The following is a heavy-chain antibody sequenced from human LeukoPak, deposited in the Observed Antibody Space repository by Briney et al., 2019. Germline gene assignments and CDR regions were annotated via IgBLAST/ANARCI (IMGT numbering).Heavy chain of an antibody. CDR1: GGSLSSSRYY. J-gene: IGHJ5*02. CDR2: IYYSGST. D-gene: IGHD2-15*01. Sequence: PSETLSLTCTVSGGSLSSSRYYWGWIRQPPGKGLEWIGNIYYSGSTYYNPSLKSRVTISVDTSKNQFSLKLSSVTASDTAVYYCASLPGAYCSGGCRSPPPWGQGALVTVSS. V-gene: IGHV4-39*01. CDR3: ASLPGAYCSGGCRSPPP.